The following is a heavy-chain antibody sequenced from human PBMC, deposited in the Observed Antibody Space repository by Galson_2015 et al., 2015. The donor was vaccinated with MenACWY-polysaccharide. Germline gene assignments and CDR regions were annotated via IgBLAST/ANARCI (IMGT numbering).Heavy chain of an antibody. CDR3: AKGRAPSTYYGMVV. V-gene: IGHV3-48*01. CDR1: GFTFTTYT. J-gene: IGHJ6*02. D-gene: IGHD2-2*01. Sequence: SLRLSCAASGFTFTTYTINWVRQAPGQGLEWVSSISGTGTIYYADSVKGRFTISRDNAKNSLYLQMNSLRADDTAVYYCAKGRAPSTYYGMVVWGQGTTVTVSS. CDR2: ISGTGTI.